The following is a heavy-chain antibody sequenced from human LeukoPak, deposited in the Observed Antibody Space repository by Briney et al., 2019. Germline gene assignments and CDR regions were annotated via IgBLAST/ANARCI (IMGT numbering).Heavy chain of an antibody. V-gene: IGHV4-59*08. Sequence: SETLSLTCTVSGGSISSYYWSWIRQPPGKGLEWIGYIYYSGSTNYNPSLKSRVTISVDTSKNQFSLKRSSVTAADTAVYYCARGGQQLVLDWCDPWGQGTLVTVSS. J-gene: IGHJ5*02. D-gene: IGHD6-6*01. CDR3: ARGGQQLVLDWCDP. CDR1: GGSISSYY. CDR2: IYYSGST.